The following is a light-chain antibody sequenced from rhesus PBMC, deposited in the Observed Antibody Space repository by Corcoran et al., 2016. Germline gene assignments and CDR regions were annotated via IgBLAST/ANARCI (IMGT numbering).Light chain of an antibody. V-gene: IGKV1-22*01. CDR2: KAS. J-gene: IGKJ3*01. CDR1: QGISSW. Sequence: DIQMTQSPSSLSASVGDTVTITCRASQGISSWLAWYQQKPGKAPKLLIYKASSLQSGVPSRLRGSGSGTDFTLTIRRLQSEDFATYYCQQYSSRPLTFGPGTKLDIK. CDR3: QQYSSRPLT.